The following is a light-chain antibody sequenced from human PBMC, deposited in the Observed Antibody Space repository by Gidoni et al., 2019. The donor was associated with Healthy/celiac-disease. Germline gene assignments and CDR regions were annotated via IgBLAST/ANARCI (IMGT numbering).Light chain of an antibody. J-gene: IGKJ1*01. Sequence: EIVLTQSPGTLSLSQGERATLSCRASQSVSSSYLAWYQQKPGQAPRLLIYGASSRATGLPDRFSGSGSGTDFPLTIRRLEPADFAVSYCQQYGSSPRTFGQGTKVEIK. CDR1: QSVSSSY. V-gene: IGKV3-20*01. CDR3: QQYGSSPRT. CDR2: GAS.